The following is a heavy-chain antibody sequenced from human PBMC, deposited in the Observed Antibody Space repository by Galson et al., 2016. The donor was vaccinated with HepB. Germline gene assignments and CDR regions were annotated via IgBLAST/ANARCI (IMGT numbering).Heavy chain of an antibody. Sequence: SLRLSCAASGFTFSRYGMYWVRQAPGKGLEWVAAIHTDGSKTYYGDSAKGRFTNSRDNSRNTVYLPLDSLRAEDTAIDYCARNNWICGEPRCSAQDYWGQGTPVIVSS. V-gene: IGHV3-33*07. CDR3: ARNNWICGEPRCSAQDY. J-gene: IGHJ4*02. CDR1: GFTFSRYG. CDR2: IHTDGSKT. D-gene: IGHD1-26*01.